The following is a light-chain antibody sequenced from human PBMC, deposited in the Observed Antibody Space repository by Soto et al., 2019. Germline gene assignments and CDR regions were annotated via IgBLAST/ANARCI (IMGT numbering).Light chain of an antibody. V-gene: IGKV2-28*01. CDR1: QSLLHSNGYNY. Sequence: DIVMTQSPLSLPVTPGEPASISCRSSQSLLHSNGYNYLDWYLQKPGQSPQLLIYSASSRASGVPDRFSGSGSGTDFTLKTSRVEAEDFGVYYCMQALQTPRTFGQGTKLEIK. J-gene: IGKJ2*01. CDR2: SAS. CDR3: MQALQTPRT.